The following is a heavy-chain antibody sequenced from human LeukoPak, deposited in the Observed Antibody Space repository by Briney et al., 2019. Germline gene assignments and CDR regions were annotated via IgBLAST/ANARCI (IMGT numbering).Heavy chain of an antibody. V-gene: IGHV3-23*01. CDR3: ARGRSEYYYDSSGYLDY. D-gene: IGHD3-22*01. CDR2: ISGSGGST. CDR1: GFTFSSYA. Sequence: GGSLRLSCAASGFTFSSYAMSWVRQAPGKGLEWVSAISGSGGSTYYADSVKGRFTISRDNAKNSLYLQMNSLRAEDTAVYYCARGRSEYYYDSSGYLDYWGQGTLVTVSS. J-gene: IGHJ4*02.